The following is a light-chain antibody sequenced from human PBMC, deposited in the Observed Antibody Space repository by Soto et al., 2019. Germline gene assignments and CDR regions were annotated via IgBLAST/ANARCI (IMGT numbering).Light chain of an antibody. CDR2: ETS. V-gene: IGKV3-11*01. J-gene: IGKJ1*01. Sequence: ESLLTQSPATLSLSPGERATLSCRASQSVSRYLAWYQQKPGQAPRLLIYETSTRAPGTPARFSGSGSETDFTLTISSLEPEDFAVYYCQQRSNWPRGTFGQGTKVEIK. CDR3: QQRSNWPRGT. CDR1: QSVSRY.